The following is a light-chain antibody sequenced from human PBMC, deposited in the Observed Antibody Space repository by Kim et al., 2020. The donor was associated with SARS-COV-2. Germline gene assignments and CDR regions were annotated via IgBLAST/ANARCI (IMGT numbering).Light chain of an antibody. J-gene: IGLJ2*01. CDR1: TLAAFS. V-gene: IGLV3-21*04. CDR3: QVWNSGVV. CDR2: HGT. Sequence: SYELTQPPSLSVAPGKTARITCGGDTLAAFSVQWYQQKAGQAPMVVIPHGTDRPSGIPERFSGSTSGNTATLTISRVEAGDEADYYCQVWNSGVVFGGGTQLTVL.